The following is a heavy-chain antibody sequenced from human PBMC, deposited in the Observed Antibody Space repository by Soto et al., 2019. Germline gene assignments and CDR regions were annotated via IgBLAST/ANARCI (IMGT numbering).Heavy chain of an antibody. CDR1: GGSIRSSGYY. J-gene: IGHJ4*02. CDR2: IYYSGST. D-gene: IGHD3-3*01. CDR3: ARHQAIFGVVDRDYFDY. V-gene: IGHV4-39*01. Sequence: PSETLSLTCTVSGGSIRSSGYYWGWIRQPPGKGLEWIGSIYYSGSTYYNPSLKSRVTISVDTSKNQFSLKLSSVTAADTAVYYCARHQAIFGVVDRDYFDYWGQGTLVTVSS.